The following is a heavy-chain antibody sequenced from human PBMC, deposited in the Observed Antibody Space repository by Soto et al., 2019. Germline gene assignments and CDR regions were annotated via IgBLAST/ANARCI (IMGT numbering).Heavy chain of an antibody. V-gene: IGHV1-69*02. J-gene: IGHJ3*02. CDR2: IIPILGIA. CDR3: ARVAEMGSDAFDI. Sequence: QVQLVQSGAEGKKPGSSVKVSCKSSGGTFSSYTISWVRQAPGQGLEWMGRIIPILGIANYAQKFQGRVTITADKSTSTAYMELSSLRSEDTAVYYCARVAEMGSDAFDIWGQGTMVTVSS. CDR1: GGTFSSYT. D-gene: IGHD6-19*01.